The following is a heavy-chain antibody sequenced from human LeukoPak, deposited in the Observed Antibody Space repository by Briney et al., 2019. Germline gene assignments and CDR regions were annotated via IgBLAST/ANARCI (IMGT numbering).Heavy chain of an antibody. V-gene: IGHV4-59*01. D-gene: IGHD1-14*01. CDR1: GGSMSTYY. CDR3: AGMRITTPTVRTLDY. J-gene: IGHJ4*02. CDR2: IYYTGST. Sequence: SETLSLTCTVSGGSMSTYYWTWIRQPLGKGLEWIGFIYYTGSTNYNPSLKSRVTISVDTSKNQFSLKLSSVTAADTAVYYCAGMRITTPTVRTLDYWGQGTLVTVSS.